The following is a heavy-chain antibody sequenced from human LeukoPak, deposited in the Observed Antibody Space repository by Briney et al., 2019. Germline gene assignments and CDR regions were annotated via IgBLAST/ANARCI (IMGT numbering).Heavy chain of an antibody. D-gene: IGHD1-1*01. V-gene: IGHV3-23*01. CDR2: ISGSGGST. CDR3: AKDNNWNDGKNYYYYGMDV. Sequence: PGGSLRLSCAASGFTFSSYAMSWVRQAPGKGLEWVSAISGSGGSTYYADSVKGRFTISRDNAKNSLYLQMNSLRAEDTALYYCAKDNNWNDGKNYYYYGMDVWGQGTTVTVSS. J-gene: IGHJ6*02. CDR1: GFTFSSYA.